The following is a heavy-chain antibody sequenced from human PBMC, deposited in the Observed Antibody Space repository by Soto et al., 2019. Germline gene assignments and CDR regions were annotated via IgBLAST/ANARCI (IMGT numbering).Heavy chain of an antibody. D-gene: IGHD6-19*01. CDR1: GFRFNIYS. J-gene: IGHJ4*02. Sequence: EVQLVESGGGLVQPGGSLRLSCAASGFRFNIYSMNWIRQAPGKGLEWFAYITSDTNTIKYADSVRGRFTISRDNAKNSVDLQMNSMRDEDTAVYYFARSVDGHFDYWGQGTVVTVSS. V-gene: IGHV3-48*02. CDR3: ARSVDGHFDY. CDR2: ITSDTNTI.